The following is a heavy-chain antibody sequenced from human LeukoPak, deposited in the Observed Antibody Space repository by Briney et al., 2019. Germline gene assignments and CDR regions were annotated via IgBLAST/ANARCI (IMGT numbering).Heavy chain of an antibody. Sequence: ASVKVSCKASGYTFTSYYMHWVRQAPGQGLEWMGIINPSGGSTSYAQKFQGRVTMTRDMSTSTVYMELSSLRSEDTAVYYCARDRDYVWGSYRPVPDYWGQGTLVTVSS. CDR2: INPSGGST. V-gene: IGHV1-46*01. CDR3: ARDRDYVWGSYRPVPDY. J-gene: IGHJ4*02. D-gene: IGHD3-16*02. CDR1: GYTFTSYY.